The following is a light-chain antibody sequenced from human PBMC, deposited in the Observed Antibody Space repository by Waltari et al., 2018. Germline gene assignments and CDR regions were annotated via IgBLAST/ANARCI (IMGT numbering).Light chain of an antibody. J-gene: IGKJ2*03. CDR1: QGISNN. CDR3: QHYNNRPPYS. CDR2: GAS. Sequence: EIELTQSPATLYASPGERVTLSCKARQGISNNLVWYQHKPGQSPRLLIYGASARATGVPERFSGSGYRTEFTLTISSLQSEDFAVYYCQHYNNRPPYSFGQGTKLDIK. V-gene: IGKV3-15*01.